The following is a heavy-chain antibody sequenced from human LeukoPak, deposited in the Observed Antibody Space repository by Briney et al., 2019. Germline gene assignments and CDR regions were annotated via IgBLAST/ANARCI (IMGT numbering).Heavy chain of an antibody. D-gene: IGHD1-14*01. V-gene: IGHV3-66*01. J-gene: IGHJ4*02. Sequence: PGGSLRLSCAASGFTVSSNFMSLVRQAPGKGLEWVSVIFSGGTIYYADSVKGRFTISRDNSKNTLYLQINNLRAEDTAVYYCARGAIPAVLYYFDYWGQGSLVTVSS. CDR1: GFTVSSNF. CDR3: ARGAIPAVLYYFDY. CDR2: IFSGGTI.